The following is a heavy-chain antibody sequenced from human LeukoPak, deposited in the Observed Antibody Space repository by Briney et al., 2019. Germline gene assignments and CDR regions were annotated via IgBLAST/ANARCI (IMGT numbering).Heavy chain of an antibody. Sequence: GGSLSLSCAASGFTVSTNYMSWVRQAPGKGLEWVSFIYSDGSTYYADSVKGRFTISRDNSKNTLYLQMNSLRAEDTAVYYCARDSSGWYYFDYWGQGTLVTVSS. D-gene: IGHD6-19*01. CDR3: ARDSSGWYYFDY. J-gene: IGHJ4*02. V-gene: IGHV3-53*01. CDR2: IYSDGST. CDR1: GFTVSTNY.